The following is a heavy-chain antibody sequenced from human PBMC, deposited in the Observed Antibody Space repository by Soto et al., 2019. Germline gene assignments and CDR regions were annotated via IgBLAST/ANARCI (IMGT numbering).Heavy chain of an antibody. Sequence: GXSLRLSCVASGFSFSSYWIHWVLQAPGKGLVWVSRINSDGSSTSYADSVKGRFTISRDNAKNTLYLQMNSLRAEDTAVYYCARDSYTSVWYYLDYWGQGTLVTSPQ. D-gene: IGHD6-19*01. CDR2: INSDGSST. J-gene: IGHJ4*02. V-gene: IGHV3-74*01. CDR1: GFSFSSYW. CDR3: ARDSYTSVWYYLDY.